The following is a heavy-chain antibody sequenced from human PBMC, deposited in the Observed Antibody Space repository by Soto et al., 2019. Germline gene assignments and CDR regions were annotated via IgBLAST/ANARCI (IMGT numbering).Heavy chain of an antibody. CDR2: IYPTGSI. V-gene: IGHV4-4*07. CDR1: GGSISSFY. J-gene: IGHJ5*02. D-gene: IGHD3-9*01. CDR3: AREKTGYHNNWFDP. Sequence: SETLSLTCTVSGGSISSFYWSWIRQPAGKGLEWIGRIYPTGSINTNPSLRSRLTLSVDTAKSRFSLSLSSVTAADTAIYYCAREKTGYHNNWFDPWGQGTLVTVSS.